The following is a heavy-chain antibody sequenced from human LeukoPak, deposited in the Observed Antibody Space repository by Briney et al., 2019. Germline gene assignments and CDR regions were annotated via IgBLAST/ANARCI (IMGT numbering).Heavy chain of an antibody. CDR1: GGSTSSSSYY. CDR2: IYYSGST. V-gene: IGHV4-39*07. Sequence: PSETLSLTCTVSGGSTSSSSYYWGWIRQPPGKGLEWIGSIYYSGSTYYNPSLKSRVTISVDTTKNQFSRKLSSVTAADTAVYYCARDGDEVPTGIWGQGTLVTVSS. D-gene: IGHD7-27*01. CDR3: ARDGDEVPTGI. J-gene: IGHJ4*02.